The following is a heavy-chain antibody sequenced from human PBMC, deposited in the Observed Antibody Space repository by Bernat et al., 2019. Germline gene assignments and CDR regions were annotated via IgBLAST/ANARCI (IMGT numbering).Heavy chain of an antibody. CDR1: GFTFSSYG. J-gene: IGHJ4*02. CDR2: ISYDGINK. D-gene: IGHD1-20*01. CDR3: AKVWNNWNPIF. V-gene: IGHV3-30*18. Sequence: QVQLVESVGGVVQPGRSLRLSCAASGFTFSSYGMHWVRQAPGKGLEWVAVISYDGINKYYADSVKGRFTISRDNSKNTLYLQMNSLRAEDTAVYYCAKVWNNWNPIFWGQGTLVTVSS.